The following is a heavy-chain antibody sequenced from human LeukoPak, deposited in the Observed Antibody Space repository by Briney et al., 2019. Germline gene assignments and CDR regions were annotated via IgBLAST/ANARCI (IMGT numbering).Heavy chain of an antibody. CDR3: AREYTARPVDY. Sequence: PGRSLRLSCAASGFTFSNHAMHWVRQAPGKGLEWVAVIAYDGSYKYYADSVKGRFTISRDNPKNTMYLQMNSLRAEDTAVYHCAREYTARPVDYWGQGTLVTVSS. J-gene: IGHJ4*02. CDR2: IAYDGSYK. CDR1: GFTFSNHA. V-gene: IGHV3-30*04. D-gene: IGHD6-6*01.